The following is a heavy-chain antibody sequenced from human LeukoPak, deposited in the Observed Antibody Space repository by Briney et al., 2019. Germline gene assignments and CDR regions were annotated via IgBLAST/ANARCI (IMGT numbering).Heavy chain of an antibody. CDR3: ARRDPYGVLDY. J-gene: IGHJ4*02. V-gene: IGHV4-34*01. CDR2: INHSGST. CDR1: GVSISSYY. Sequence: SETLSLTCTVSGVSISSYYWGWIRQPPGKGLEWIGEINHSGSTNYNPSLKSRVTISVDTSKNQFSLKLSSVTAADTAVYYCARRDPYGVLDYWGQGTLVTVSS. D-gene: IGHD4-17*01.